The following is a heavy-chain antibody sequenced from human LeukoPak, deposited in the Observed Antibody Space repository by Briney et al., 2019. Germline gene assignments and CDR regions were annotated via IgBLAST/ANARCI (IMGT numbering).Heavy chain of an antibody. D-gene: IGHD6-19*01. Sequence: GGSLRLSCAASGSTFSSYAMSWVRQAPGKGLEWVSAISGSGGSTYYADSVKGRFTISRDNSKNTLYPQMNSLRAEDTAVYYCAARQWLVPDYWGQGTLVTVSS. J-gene: IGHJ4*02. V-gene: IGHV3-23*01. CDR1: GSTFSSYA. CDR3: AARQWLVPDY. CDR2: ISGSGGST.